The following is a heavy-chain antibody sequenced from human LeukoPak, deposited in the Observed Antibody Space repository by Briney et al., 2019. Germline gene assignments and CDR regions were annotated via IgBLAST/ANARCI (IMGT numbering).Heavy chain of an antibody. CDR1: GFTFSDYY. Sequence: PGGSLRLSCAASGFTFSDYYMSWIRQAPGKGLEWVSYISSSGSTIYYADSVKGRFAISRDNAKNSLYLQMNSLRAEDTAVYYCARDDYDSSGEGWFDPWGQGTLVTVSS. V-gene: IGHV3-11*04. CDR3: ARDDYDSSGEGWFDP. J-gene: IGHJ5*02. CDR2: ISSSGSTI. D-gene: IGHD3-22*01.